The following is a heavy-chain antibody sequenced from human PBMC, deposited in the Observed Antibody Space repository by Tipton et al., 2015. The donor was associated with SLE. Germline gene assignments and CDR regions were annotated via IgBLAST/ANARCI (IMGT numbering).Heavy chain of an antibody. V-gene: IGHV4-39*07. CDR3: ACDSNASSEYYYFRGPDF. CDR2: IYYTGST. Sequence: TLSLTCTVSGGSISSTSYYWGWIRQPPGKGLEWVGGIYYTGSTHYNASLKSRVTILVDTSKNQFSLKLSSVTAADTAVYYCACDSNASSEYYYFRGPDFRGQGTLVTVSS. J-gene: IGHJ4*02. D-gene: IGHD3-22*01. CDR1: GGSISSTSYY.